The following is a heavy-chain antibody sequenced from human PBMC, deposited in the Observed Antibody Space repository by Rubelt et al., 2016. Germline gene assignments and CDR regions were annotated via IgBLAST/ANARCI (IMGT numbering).Heavy chain of an antibody. CDR2: IKEDGSEK. V-gene: IGHV3-7*05. D-gene: IGHD2-15*01. CDR1: GFTSSSYW. CDR3: ARVVGATTDY. J-gene: IGHJ4*02. Sequence: EVQLVESGGGLVQPGGSLRLSCAASGFTSSSYWMTWVRQAPGKGLEWVANIKEDGSEKYYVDSVKGRFTISRANAKNSLYLQMNSLRAEDTAVYYCARVVGATTDYWGQGTLVTVSS.